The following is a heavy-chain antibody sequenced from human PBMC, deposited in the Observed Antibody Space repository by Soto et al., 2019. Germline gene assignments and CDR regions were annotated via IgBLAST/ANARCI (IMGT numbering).Heavy chain of an antibody. Sequence: ASVKVSCKASGYTFTNYGITWVRQAPGQGLEWMGWISAYNGDTHYTQRLQGRVTMTTDTSTSTAYMELRGLRSDDTAVYYCARIADRGGQFDYWGQGTLVTVSS. V-gene: IGHV1-18*01. CDR3: ARIADRGGQFDY. CDR2: ISAYNGDT. CDR1: GYTFTNYG. D-gene: IGHD2-15*01. J-gene: IGHJ4*02.